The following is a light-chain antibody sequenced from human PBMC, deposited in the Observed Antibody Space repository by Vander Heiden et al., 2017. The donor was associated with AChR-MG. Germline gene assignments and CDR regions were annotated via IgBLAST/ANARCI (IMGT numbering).Light chain of an antibody. V-gene: IGKV4-1*01. J-gene: IGKJ2*01. CDR3: QQEDTTPHT. CDR1: QSVLYSSNNQNY. CDR2: WSS. Sequence: DIVMTQSPDSLAVSLGERATINCKSSQSVLYSSNNQNYLAWHQQKPGQPPKKLIFWSSTRESGVPDRFSGSGSGTDFTLTISSLQAEDVAVYYCQQEDTTPHTFGQGTKLEIK.